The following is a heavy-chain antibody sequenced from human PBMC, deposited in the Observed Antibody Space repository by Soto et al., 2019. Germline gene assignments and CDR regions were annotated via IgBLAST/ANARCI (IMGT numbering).Heavy chain of an antibody. CDR3: AKEASSSSEGVDWFDP. Sequence: QVQLVESGGGVVQPGRSLRLSCAASGFTFSSYGMHWVRQAPGKGLEWVAVISYDGSNKYYADSVKGRFTISRDNSKNTLYLQMNRLRAEDTAVYYCAKEASSSSEGVDWFDPWGQGTLVTVSS. D-gene: IGHD6-6*01. CDR2: ISYDGSNK. CDR1: GFTFSSYG. V-gene: IGHV3-30*18. J-gene: IGHJ5*02.